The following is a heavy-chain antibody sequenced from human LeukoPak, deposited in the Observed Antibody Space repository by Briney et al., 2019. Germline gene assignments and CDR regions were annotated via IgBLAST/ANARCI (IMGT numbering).Heavy chain of an antibody. CDR2: ISYHGKDQ. D-gene: IGHD2-15*01. CDR3: VRQDCSGGSCYLDS. J-gene: IGHJ4*02. CDR1: GSIFSNYA. V-gene: IGHV3-30*04. Sequence: QPGGSLRLSCAASGSIFSNYAMHWVRQAPGKGLDWVAVISYHGKDQYYADSVKGRFTISRDYSKNTLDLQMNSLRTEDTADYYCVRQDCSGGSCYLDSWGQGTLVTVSS.